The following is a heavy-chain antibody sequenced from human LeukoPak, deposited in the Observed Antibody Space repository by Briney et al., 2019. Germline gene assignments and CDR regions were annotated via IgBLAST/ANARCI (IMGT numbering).Heavy chain of an antibody. J-gene: IGHJ6*02. CDR2: ISSSSSYI. CDR3: ARVRPNFDNYAMDV. Sequence: PGGSLRLSCAASGFTFSSYSMNWVRQAPGKGLEWVSSISSSSSYIYYADSVKGRFTISRDNAKNSLYLQMNSLRDEDTAVYFCARVRPNFDNYAMDVWGQGTTVTVSS. V-gene: IGHV3-21*01. D-gene: IGHD3-9*01. CDR1: GFTFSSYS.